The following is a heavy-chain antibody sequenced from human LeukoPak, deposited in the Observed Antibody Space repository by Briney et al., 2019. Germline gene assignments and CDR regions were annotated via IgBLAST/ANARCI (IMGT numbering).Heavy chain of an antibody. CDR3: ARPSYDFWSGYPYYYYMDV. CDR1: GGTFSSYA. Sequence: ASVKVSCKASGGTFSSYAISWVRQAPGQGLEWMGGISPIFGTANYAQKFQGRVPITTDESTRTAYMELSSLRSEDTAVYYCARPSYDFWSGYPYYYYMDVWGKGTTVTVSS. J-gene: IGHJ6*03. V-gene: IGHV1-69*05. CDR2: ISPIFGTA. D-gene: IGHD3-3*01.